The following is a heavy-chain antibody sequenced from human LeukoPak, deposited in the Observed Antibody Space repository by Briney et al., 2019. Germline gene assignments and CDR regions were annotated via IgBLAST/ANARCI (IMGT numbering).Heavy chain of an antibody. CDR2: IIPIFGIA. Sequence: SVKVPCKASGGTFSSYAISWVRQAPGQGLEWMGRIIPIFGIANYAQKFQGRVTITADKSTSTAYMELSSLRSEDTAVYYCARDSGSHSPYFDYWGQGTLVTVSS. CDR3: ARDSGSHSPYFDY. CDR1: GGTFSSYA. D-gene: IGHD1-26*01. V-gene: IGHV1-69*04. J-gene: IGHJ4*02.